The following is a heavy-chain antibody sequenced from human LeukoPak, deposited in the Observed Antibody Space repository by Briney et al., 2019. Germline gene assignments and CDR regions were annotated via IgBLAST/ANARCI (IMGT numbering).Heavy chain of an antibody. V-gene: IGHV4-59*01. J-gene: IGHJ4*02. Sequence: KPSETLSLTCTVSGGSISSYYWSWIRQPPGKGLEWIGYICYSGSINYNLSLKSRVTISVATSKNQFSLKLSSVTAADTAVYYCARGPSGSYHYWGQGTLVTVSS. CDR3: ARGPSGSYHY. D-gene: IGHD1-26*01. CDR1: GGSISSYY. CDR2: ICYSGSI.